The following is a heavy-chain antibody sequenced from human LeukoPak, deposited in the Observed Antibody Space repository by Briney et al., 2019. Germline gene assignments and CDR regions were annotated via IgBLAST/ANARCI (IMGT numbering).Heavy chain of an antibody. J-gene: IGHJ5*02. CDR1: GGSFSGYY. V-gene: IGHV4-34*01. D-gene: IGHD3-3*01. Sequence: KPSETLSLTCAVYGGSFSGYYWSWIRQPPGKGLEWIGEINHSGSTNYNPSLKSRVTISVDTSKNQFSLKLSSVTAAGTAVYYCARAGRITIFGVVIRFDPWGQGTLVTVSS. CDR2: INHSGST. CDR3: ARAGRITIFGVVIRFDP.